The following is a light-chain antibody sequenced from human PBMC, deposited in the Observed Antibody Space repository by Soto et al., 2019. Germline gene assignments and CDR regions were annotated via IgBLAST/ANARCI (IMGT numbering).Light chain of an antibody. CDR3: QQNYSTPRT. Sequence: DIQMTQSPSSLSASVGDRVTITCRASQSINSYLNLYQQKPGKALKFLTFAASSLQRGVPSRFNGSWSGTDFTLTISSLQTEDFGNSDCQQNYSTPRTLGPGTKVEFK. J-gene: IGKJ3*01. CDR2: AAS. V-gene: IGKV1-39*01. CDR1: QSINSY.